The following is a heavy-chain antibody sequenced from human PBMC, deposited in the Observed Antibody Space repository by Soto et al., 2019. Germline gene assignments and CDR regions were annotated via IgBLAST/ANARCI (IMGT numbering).Heavy chain of an antibody. V-gene: IGHV3-23*01. CDR1: GFTFSSYA. J-gene: IGHJ4*02. CDR2: ISGSGGST. CDR3: GKDSPYLPPHFDY. Sequence: GGSLRLSCAASGFTFSSYAMSWVRQAPGKGLEWVSAISGSGGSTYYADSVKGRFTISRDNSKNTLYLQMNSLIAEDTVVYYCGKDSPYLPPHFDYWGQGTLVTVSS.